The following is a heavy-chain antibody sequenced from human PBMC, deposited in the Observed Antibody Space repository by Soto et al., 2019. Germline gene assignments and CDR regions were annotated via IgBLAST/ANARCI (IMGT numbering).Heavy chain of an antibody. V-gene: IGHV4-31*03. CDR1: GGSISSGGYY. Sequence: QVQLQESGPGLVKPSQTLSLTCTVSGGSISSGGYYWTWIRQHPGKGLEWVGYIYYIGSTYYNPALKSRVTVAVDPPKNQFSPKLRSVTAADTAVYYCAREPSIWGQGTLVTVSS. CDR2: IYYIGST. CDR3: AREPSI. J-gene: IGHJ4*02.